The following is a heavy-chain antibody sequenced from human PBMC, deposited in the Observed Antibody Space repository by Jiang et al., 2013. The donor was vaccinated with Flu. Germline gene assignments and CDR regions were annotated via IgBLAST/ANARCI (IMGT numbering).Heavy chain of an antibody. CDR1: GGSFSSGAYS. CDR3: ARIQKRPWLQVWNDAFDL. V-gene: IGHV4-30-2*01. J-gene: IGHJ3*01. CDR2: ISPTGIT. D-gene: IGHD6-19*01. Sequence: SGLVKPSETLSLTCTVSGGSFSSGAYSWSWVRQPPGKGLEWIGYISPTGITYYNPSLEHQVSMSIDTSKNQFSLKLTSVTAADTAVYYCARIQKRPWLQVWNDAFDLWGQGTMVTVSS.